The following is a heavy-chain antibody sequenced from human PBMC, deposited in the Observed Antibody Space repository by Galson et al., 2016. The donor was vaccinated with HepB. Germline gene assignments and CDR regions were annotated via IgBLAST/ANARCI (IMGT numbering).Heavy chain of an antibody. V-gene: IGHV1-69*13. D-gene: IGHD3-3*01. CDR3: ARGDEGFLEWLLVSS. J-gene: IGHJ4*02. CDR1: GGTFRSYS. CDR2: IIPLFGTT. Sequence: SVKVSCKVSGGTFRSYSIGWVRQAPGQGPEWMGGIIPLFGTTQYAQKFRGRVTITADESTSTAYMELSSLRSGDTAVYYCARGDEGFLEWLLVSSWGQGTLLTVSS.